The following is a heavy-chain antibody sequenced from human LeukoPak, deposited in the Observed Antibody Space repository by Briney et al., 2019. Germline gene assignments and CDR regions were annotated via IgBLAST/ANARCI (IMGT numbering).Heavy chain of an antibody. CDR3: ARVRYCSSTSCSYFDY. D-gene: IGHD2-2*01. V-gene: IGHV1-69*13. Sequence: SVKVSCKASGGTFTSYAISWVRQAPGQGLEWMGGIIPIFGTANYAQKFQGRVTITADESTSTAYMELSSLRSEDTAVYYCARVRYCSSTSCSYFDYWGQGTLVTVSS. J-gene: IGHJ4*02. CDR1: GGTFTSYA. CDR2: IIPIFGTA.